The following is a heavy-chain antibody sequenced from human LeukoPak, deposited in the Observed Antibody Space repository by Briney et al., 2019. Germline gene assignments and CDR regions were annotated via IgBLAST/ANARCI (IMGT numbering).Heavy chain of an antibody. D-gene: IGHD3-10*01. V-gene: IGHV3-21*01. CDR3: ARDPITMVRGAWFDY. CDR2: ISSSSSYI. CDR1: GFTFSSYS. Sequence: PGGSLRLSCAASGFTFSSYSMNWVRQAPGKGLEWVSSISSSSSYIYYADSVKGRFTISRDNAKNSLYLQMNSLRAEDTAVYYCARDPITMVRGAWFDYWGQGTLATVSS. J-gene: IGHJ4*02.